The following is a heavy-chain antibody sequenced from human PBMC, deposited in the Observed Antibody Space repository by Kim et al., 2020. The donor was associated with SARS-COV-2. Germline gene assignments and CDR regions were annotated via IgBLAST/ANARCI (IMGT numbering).Heavy chain of an antibody. CDR3: ARDSAPSKQLDFDY. CDR2: IWYDGSNK. V-gene: IGHV3-33*01. Sequence: GGSLRLSCAASGFTFSSYGMHWVRQAPGKGLEWVAVIWYDGSNKYYADSVKGRFTISRDNSKNTLYLQMNSLRAEDTAVYYCARDSAPSKQLDFDYWGQGTLVTVSS. CDR1: GFTFSSYG. J-gene: IGHJ4*02. D-gene: IGHD6-6*01.